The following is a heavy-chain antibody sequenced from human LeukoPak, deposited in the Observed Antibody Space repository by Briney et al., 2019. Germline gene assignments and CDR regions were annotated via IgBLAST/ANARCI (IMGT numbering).Heavy chain of an antibody. CDR3: ARGLELWFGEAGVGWFDP. V-gene: IGHV1-18*01. D-gene: IGHD3-10*01. CDR2: ISAYNGNT. CDR1: GYTFTSYG. Sequence: ASVKVSCKASGYTFTSYGISWVRQAPGQGLEWMGWISAYNGNTNYAQKLQGRVTMTPDTSTSTAYMELRSLRSDDTAVYYCARGLELWFGEAGVGWFDPWGQGTLVTVSS. J-gene: IGHJ5*02.